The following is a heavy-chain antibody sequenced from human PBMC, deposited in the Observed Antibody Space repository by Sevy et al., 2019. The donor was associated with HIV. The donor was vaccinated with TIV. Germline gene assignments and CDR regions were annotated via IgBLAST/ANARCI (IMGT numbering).Heavy chain of an antibody. J-gene: IGHJ3*01. V-gene: IGHV3-30*04. Sequence: GGSLRLSCAASGFTFSDYSMHWVRQAPGKGLEWVAVISYDGRNNKYNVDSVKGRFTISRDDSKNTLFLQMNSLRDDDTAVYYCAKALNPALESMLEVNLRSLKGFDVWGQGTMVTVSS. CDR2: ISYDGRNNK. CDR1: GFTFSDYS. CDR3: AKALNPALESMLEVNLRSLKGFDV. D-gene: IGHD3-22*01.